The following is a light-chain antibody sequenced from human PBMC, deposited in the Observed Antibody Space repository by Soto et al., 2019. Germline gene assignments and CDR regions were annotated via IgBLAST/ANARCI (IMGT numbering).Light chain of an antibody. Sequence: DIQMTQSPSSLSASVGDRVTIFCRASQGVSTDLAWFQQKPGKAPRSLIYAASNLQSGVPSRFTGSGSGTDFTPTINNLQPEDFATYYCQQHKTYPRTFGQGTKVDIK. CDR1: QGVSTD. V-gene: IGKV1-16*01. CDR2: AAS. J-gene: IGKJ1*01. CDR3: QQHKTYPRT.